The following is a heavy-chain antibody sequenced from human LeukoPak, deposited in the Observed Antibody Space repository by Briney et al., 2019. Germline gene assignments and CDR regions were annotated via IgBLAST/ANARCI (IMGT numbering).Heavy chain of an antibody. CDR3: NYYYYGMGV. CDR2: INHSGST. J-gene: IGHJ6*02. Sequence: SETLSLTCAVYGGSFSGYYWSWIRQPPGKGLEWIGEINHSGSTNYNPSLKSRVTISVDASKNQFSLKLSSVTAADTAVYYCNYYYYGMGVWGQGTTVTVSS. CDR1: GGSFSGYY. V-gene: IGHV4-34*01.